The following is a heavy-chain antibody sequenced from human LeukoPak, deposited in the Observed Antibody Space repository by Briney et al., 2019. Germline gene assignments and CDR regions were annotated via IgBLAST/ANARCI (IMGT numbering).Heavy chain of an antibody. V-gene: IGHV3-7*01. Sequence: PGGSLRLSCAASGFTFSSYWMSWVRQAPGKGLEWVANIKEDGADKYYVDSVKGRSTISRDNAKSSLYLQMNSLRADDTAVYYCARSLSGYAYYFDSWGQGTLVTVSS. J-gene: IGHJ4*02. CDR2: IKEDGADK. D-gene: IGHD3-22*01. CDR1: GFTFSSYW. CDR3: ARSLSGYAYYFDS.